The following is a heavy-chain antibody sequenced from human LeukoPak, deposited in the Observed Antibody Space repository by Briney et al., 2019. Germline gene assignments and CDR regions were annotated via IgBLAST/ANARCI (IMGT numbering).Heavy chain of an antibody. V-gene: IGHV4-59*01. CDR1: GGSISSYY. Sequence: SETLSLTCTVSGGSISSYYWSWIRQPPGKGLEWIGYIYYSGSTNYNPSLKSRVTISVDTSKNRFSLKLSSVTAADTAVYYCARAPNSSWYDRYFDYWGQGTLVTVSS. CDR2: IYYSGST. D-gene: IGHD6-13*01. CDR3: ARAPNSSWYDRYFDY. J-gene: IGHJ4*02.